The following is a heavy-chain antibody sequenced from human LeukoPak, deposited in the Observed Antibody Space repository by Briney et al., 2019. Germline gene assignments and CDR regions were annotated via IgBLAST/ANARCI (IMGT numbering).Heavy chain of an antibody. CDR1: GGSFSGYY. Sequence: SETLSLTCAVYGGSFSGYYWSWIRQPPGKGLEWIGEINHSGSTNYNPSLKSRVTISVDTSKNQFSLKLSSVTAADTAVYYCARLEVHDAFDIWGQGTMVTVSS. D-gene: IGHD1-1*01. CDR2: INHSGST. CDR3: ARLEVHDAFDI. J-gene: IGHJ3*02. V-gene: IGHV4-34*01.